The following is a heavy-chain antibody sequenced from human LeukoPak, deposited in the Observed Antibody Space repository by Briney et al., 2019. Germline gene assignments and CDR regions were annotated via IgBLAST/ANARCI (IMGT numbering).Heavy chain of an antibody. J-gene: IGHJ4*02. D-gene: IGHD3-22*01. Sequence: PGGSLRLSCAASGCTFSSYAMSWVRQAPGKGLEWVSAISGSGGSTYYADSVKGRFTISRDNSKNTLYLQMNSLRAEDTAVYYCAKRETYYYDSSGYWLDYWGQGTLVTVSS. CDR1: GCTFSSYA. CDR3: AKRETYYYDSSGYWLDY. CDR2: ISGSGGST. V-gene: IGHV3-23*01.